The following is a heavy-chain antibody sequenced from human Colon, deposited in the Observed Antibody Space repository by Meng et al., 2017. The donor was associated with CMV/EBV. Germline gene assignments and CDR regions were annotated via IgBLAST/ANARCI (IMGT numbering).Heavy chain of an antibody. V-gene: IGHV4-34*01. CDR3: ARVHGDYGPFDY. CDR1: GGSFSGDY. CDR2: INHSGST. Sequence: QLPLQQLGAALLKPSETLSHTCAVSGGSFSGDYWTWIRQPPWKGLGWIGAINHSGSTNYNPSLKSRVTISLDTSKNHFSLNLRSVTAADTAVYYCARVHGDYGPFDYWGQGTLVTVSS. J-gene: IGHJ4*02. D-gene: IGHD4-17*01.